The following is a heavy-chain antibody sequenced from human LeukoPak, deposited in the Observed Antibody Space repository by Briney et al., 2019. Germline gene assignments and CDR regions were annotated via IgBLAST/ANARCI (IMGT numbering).Heavy chain of an antibody. D-gene: IGHD4-17*01. CDR3: SKDRGGTYGDYFDY. V-gene: IGHV3-23*01. CDR1: GFTFRSYA. CDR2: IGGSGGTT. J-gene: IGHJ4*02. Sequence: GGSLRLSCAASGFTFRSYAMTWVRQSPGKGLEWVSAIGGSGGTTYYADSVKGRFTISRDNSKNTLCLQMNSLRAEDTAVYYCSKDRGGTYGDYFDYWGQGTLVTVSS.